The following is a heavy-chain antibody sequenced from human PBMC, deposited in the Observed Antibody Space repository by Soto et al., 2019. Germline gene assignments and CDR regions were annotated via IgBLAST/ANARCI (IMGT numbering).Heavy chain of an antibody. V-gene: IGHV3-30*18. J-gene: IGHJ5*02. CDR2: ISYDGSNK. D-gene: IGHD3-3*01. CDR1: GFTFSSYG. CDR3: AKDLEPGYYDFWSGYPNWFDP. Sequence: QVQLVESGGGVVQPGRSLRLSCAASGFTFSSYGMHWVRQAPGKGLEWVAVISYDGSNKYYADSVKGRFTISRDNSKNTLYLQMNSLRAEDTAVYYCAKDLEPGYYDFWSGYPNWFDPWGQGTLVTVSS.